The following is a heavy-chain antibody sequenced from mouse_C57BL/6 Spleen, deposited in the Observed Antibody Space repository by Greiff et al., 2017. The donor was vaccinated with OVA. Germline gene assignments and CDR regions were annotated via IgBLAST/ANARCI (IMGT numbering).Heavy chain of an antibody. D-gene: IGHD1-1*01. CDR2: IYPRSGNT. CDR3: ARGYYYGSSYWYFDV. J-gene: IGHJ1*03. V-gene: IGHV1-81*01. CDR1: GYTFTSYG. Sequence: VQLQQSGAELARPGASVKLSCKASGYTFTSYGISWVKQRPGQGLEWIGEIYPRSGNTYYNEKFKGKATLTADKSSSTAYMELRSLTSEDSAVYVCARGYYYGSSYWYFDVWGTGTTVTVSS.